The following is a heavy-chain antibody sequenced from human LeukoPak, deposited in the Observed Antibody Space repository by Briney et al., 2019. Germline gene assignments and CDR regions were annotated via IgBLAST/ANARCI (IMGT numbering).Heavy chain of an antibody. V-gene: IGHV1-46*01. CDR1: GYTFTIYY. J-gene: IGHJ4*02. D-gene: IGHD5-18*01. CDR2: INPSGGST. Sequence: ASVRVSFKGSGYTFTIYYMHWVRQAPGQGVEWMGIINPSGGSTSYTQKFQGRGTITRETAKSTVYMELRSLRSDDTAVYYCARDLRVDTAMVTLLPDYWGQGTLVTVSS. CDR3: ARDLRVDTAMVTLLPDY.